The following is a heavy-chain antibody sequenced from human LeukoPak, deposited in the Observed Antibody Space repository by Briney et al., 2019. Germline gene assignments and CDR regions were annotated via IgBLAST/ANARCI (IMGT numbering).Heavy chain of an antibody. D-gene: IGHD3-22*01. CDR1: GGTFSSYA. Sequence: SVRVSCKASGGTFSSYAISWVRQAPGQGLEWMGRIILIFGIANYAQKFQGRVTITADKSTSTAYMELSSLRSEDTAVYYCARALGHYYDSSGYPSYWYFDLWGRGTLVTVSS. CDR3: ARALGHYYDSSGYPSYWYFDL. V-gene: IGHV1-69*04. CDR2: IILIFGIA. J-gene: IGHJ2*01.